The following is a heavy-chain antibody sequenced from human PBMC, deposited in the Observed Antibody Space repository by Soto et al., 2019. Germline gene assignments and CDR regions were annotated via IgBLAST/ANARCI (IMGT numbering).Heavy chain of an antibody. V-gene: IGHV1-18*04. Sequence: GASVKVSCKASGYTFTSYGISWVRQAPGQGLEWMGWISAYNGNTNYAQKLQGRVTMTTDTSTSTAYMELRSLRSDDTAVYYCARAPVGYSSSWYPIYYYYGMYVWGQGTTVTVAS. J-gene: IGHJ6*02. D-gene: IGHD6-13*01. CDR1: GYTFTSYG. CDR3: ARAPVGYSSSWYPIYYYYGMYV. CDR2: ISAYNGNT.